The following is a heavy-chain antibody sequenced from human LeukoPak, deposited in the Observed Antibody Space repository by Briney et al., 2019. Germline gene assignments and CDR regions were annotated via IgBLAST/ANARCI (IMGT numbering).Heavy chain of an antibody. J-gene: IGHJ6*03. CDR1: GFTVSSNY. Sequence: GGSLRLSRAASGFTVSSNYMSWVRQAPGKGLEWVSIIYSDGTTYYADSVKGRFTISTDNSKSTLYLQMNSLRAEDTAVYYCALSMVRGVIMPGSMDVWGKGTTVTVSS. D-gene: IGHD3-10*01. CDR3: ALSMVRGVIMPGSMDV. CDR2: IYSDGTT. V-gene: IGHV3-53*01.